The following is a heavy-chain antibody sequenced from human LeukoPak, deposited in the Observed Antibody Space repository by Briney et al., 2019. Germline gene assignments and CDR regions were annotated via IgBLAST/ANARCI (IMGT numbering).Heavy chain of an antibody. Sequence: GGSLRLSCAASGLTFSSHGLHWVRQAPGKGLEWVAVMWDDESNKYYADSVKGRFTISRDNSKNILYLQMNNLGAEDTAVYYCARGRGGTYPPGIYWGQGSLVTVSS. J-gene: IGHJ4*02. CDR1: GLTFSSHG. D-gene: IGHD1-26*01. CDR2: MWDDESNK. V-gene: IGHV3-33*01. CDR3: ARGRGGTYPPGIY.